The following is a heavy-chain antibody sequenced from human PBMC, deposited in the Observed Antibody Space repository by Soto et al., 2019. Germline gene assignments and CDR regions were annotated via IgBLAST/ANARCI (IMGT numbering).Heavy chain of an antibody. CDR1: GYTFTSYG. CDR3: ARVAVDYDILTGYHRPYYFDY. CDR2: ISAYNGNT. J-gene: IGHJ4*02. Sequence: QVQLVQSGAEVKKPGASVKVSCKASGYTFTSYGITWVRQAPGQGLEWMGWISAYNGNTNYAQKLQGRVTMTTDTTTSTAYMELRSLRSEDTAVYYCARVAVDYDILTGYHRPYYFDYWGQGTLVTVSS. D-gene: IGHD3-9*01. V-gene: IGHV1-18*01.